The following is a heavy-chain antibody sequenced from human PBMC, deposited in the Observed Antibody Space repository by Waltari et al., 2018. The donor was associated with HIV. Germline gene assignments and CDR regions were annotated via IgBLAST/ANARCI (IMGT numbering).Heavy chain of an antibody. J-gene: IGHJ6*02. CDR1: GYTFTSYG. CDR2: ISAYNGNT. V-gene: IGHV1-18*01. CDR3: ARGDSGSYQDYYYGMDV. D-gene: IGHD1-26*01. Sequence: QVQLVQSGAEVKKPGASVKVSCKASGYTFTSYGISWVRPAPGQGLEWMGWISAYNGNTNYAQKLQGRGTMTTDTSTSTAYMELRSLRSDDTAVYYCARGDSGSYQDYYYGMDVWGQGTTVTVSS.